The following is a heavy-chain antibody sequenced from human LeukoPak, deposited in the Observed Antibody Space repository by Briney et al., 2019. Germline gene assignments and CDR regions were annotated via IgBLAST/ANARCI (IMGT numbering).Heavy chain of an antibody. CDR3: ASLEWLYTPFDY. V-gene: IGHV4-39*01. Sequence: PSETLSLTCTVPVGSISSSSYYWGWIRQPPGKGLEWIGSIYYSGSTYYNPSLKSRVTISVDTSKNQFSLKLSSVTAADTAVYYCASLEWLYTPFDYWGQGTLVTVSS. D-gene: IGHD3-3*01. CDR1: VGSISSSSYY. CDR2: IYYSGST. J-gene: IGHJ4*02.